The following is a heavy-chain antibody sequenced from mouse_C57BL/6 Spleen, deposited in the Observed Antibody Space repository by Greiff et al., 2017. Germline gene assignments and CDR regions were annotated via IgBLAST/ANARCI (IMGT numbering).Heavy chain of an antibody. V-gene: IGHV1-39*01. J-gene: IGHJ3*01. Sequence: EVKLMESGPELVKPGASVKISCKASGYSFTDYNMNWVKQSNGKSLEWIGVINPNYGTTSYNQKFKGKATLTVDQSSSTAYMQLNSLTSEDSAVYYCARAGDSNYVGFAYWGQGTLVTVSA. CDR1: GYSFTDYN. D-gene: IGHD2-5*01. CDR3: ARAGDSNYVGFAY. CDR2: INPNYGTT.